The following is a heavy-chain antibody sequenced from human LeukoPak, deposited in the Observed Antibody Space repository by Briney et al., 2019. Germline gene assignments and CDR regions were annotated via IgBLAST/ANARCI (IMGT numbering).Heavy chain of an antibody. CDR2: INWNGGST. V-gene: IGHV3-20*04. CDR1: GFTFDDYG. Sequence: AGGSLRLSCAASGFTFDDYGMSWVRQAPGKGLEWVSGINWNGGSTAYADSVKGRFTISRDNAKNSLYLQMNSLRAEDTALYYCARGDEYGGNDYYFDSWGQGTLVTVSS. D-gene: IGHD4-23*01. J-gene: IGHJ4*02. CDR3: ARGDEYGGNDYYFDS.